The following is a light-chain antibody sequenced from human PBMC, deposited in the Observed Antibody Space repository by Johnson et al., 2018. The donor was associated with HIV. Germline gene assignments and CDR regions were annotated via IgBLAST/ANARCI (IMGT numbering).Light chain of an antibody. Sequence: QSVLTQPPSVSAAPGQKVTISCSGSSSNIGNNYVSWYQQLPGTAPKLLIYESNKRPSGIPDRFSGSKSGTSATLGITGLPTGDEADYYCGTWDDSLSALYVFGTGTKVTVL. CDR3: GTWDDSLSALYV. J-gene: IGLJ1*01. V-gene: IGLV1-51*02. CDR2: ESN. CDR1: SSNIGNNY.